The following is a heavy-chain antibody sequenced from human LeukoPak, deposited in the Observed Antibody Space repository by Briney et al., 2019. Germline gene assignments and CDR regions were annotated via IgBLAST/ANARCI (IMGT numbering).Heavy chain of an antibody. V-gene: IGHV4-39*07. Sequence: SETLSHTCTVSGGSISSSSYYWGWIRQPPGKGLEWIGSIYYSGSTYYNPSLKSRVTISVDTSKNQFSLKLSSVTAADTAVYYCARGNRDGYNLDYWGQGTLVTVSS. CDR1: GGSISSSSYY. D-gene: IGHD5-24*01. CDR2: IYYSGST. J-gene: IGHJ4*02. CDR3: ARGNRDGYNLDY.